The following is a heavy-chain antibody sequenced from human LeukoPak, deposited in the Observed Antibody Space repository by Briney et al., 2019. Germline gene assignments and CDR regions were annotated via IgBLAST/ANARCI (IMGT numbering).Heavy chain of an antibody. Sequence: YPSETLSLTCTVSSGSITSYYWNWIRQPPGKGLEWIGYIYYSGSTNYNPSLKSRVTISVDTSKNQFSLKLSSVTAADTAVYYCARGRGDGSGSYFDYWGQGTLVTVSS. D-gene: IGHD3-10*01. CDR2: IYYSGST. CDR3: ARGRGDGSGSYFDY. V-gene: IGHV4-59*08. J-gene: IGHJ4*02. CDR1: SGSITSYY.